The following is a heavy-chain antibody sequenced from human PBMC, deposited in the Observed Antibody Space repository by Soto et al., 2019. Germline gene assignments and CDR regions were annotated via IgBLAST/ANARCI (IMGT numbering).Heavy chain of an antibody. J-gene: IGHJ4*02. Sequence: ASVKVSCKASGYTFTSYYMHWVRQAPGQGLEWMGIINPSGGSTSYAQKFQGRVTMTRDTSTSTVYMELSSLRSEDTAVYYCARDRRDSSGYYIDGIDYWGQGTLVTVSS. CDR3: ARDRRDSSGYYIDGIDY. V-gene: IGHV1-46*01. D-gene: IGHD3-22*01. CDR2: INPSGGST. CDR1: GYTFTSYY.